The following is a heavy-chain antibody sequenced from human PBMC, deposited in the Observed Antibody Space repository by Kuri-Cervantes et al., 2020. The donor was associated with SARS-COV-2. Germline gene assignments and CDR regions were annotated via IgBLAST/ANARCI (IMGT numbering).Heavy chain of an antibody. J-gene: IGHJ6*03. D-gene: IGHD2-15*01. Sequence: GESLKISCAASGFTFSSYAMHWIRQAPGKGLEWVSYISSSDSTISYADSVKGRFTISRDNAKKSLYLQMNSLRAEDTAVYYCARHEGYCSGGSCYYYYYMDVWGKGTTVTVSS. CDR1: GFTFSSYA. CDR3: ARHEGYCSGGSCYYYYYMDV. CDR2: ISSSDSTI. V-gene: IGHV3-48*04.